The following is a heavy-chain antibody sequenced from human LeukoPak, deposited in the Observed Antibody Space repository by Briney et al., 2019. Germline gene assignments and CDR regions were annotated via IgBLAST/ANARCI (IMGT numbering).Heavy chain of an antibody. CDR1: GFTFSSYA. J-gene: IGHJ4*02. V-gene: IGHV3-23*01. CDR2: ISGSGGST. Sequence: PGGSLRLSCAASGFTFSSYAMSWVRQAPGKGLEWVSAISGSGGSTYYADSVKGRFIISRDNARNSLYLQMNSLRAEDTAVYYCAKEYDSLYYFDYWGQGTLVTVSS. CDR3: AKEYDSLYYFDY. D-gene: IGHD3-16*01.